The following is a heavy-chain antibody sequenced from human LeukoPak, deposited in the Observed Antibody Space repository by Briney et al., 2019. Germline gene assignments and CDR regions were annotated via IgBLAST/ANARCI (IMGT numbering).Heavy chain of an antibody. CDR2: IWYDGSNK. Sequence: PGRSLRLSCAASGFTFSRYAIHWVRQAPGKGLEWVAVIWYDGSNKYYADSVKGRFTISRDNSKNTLYLQMNSLRAEDTAVYYCARDRSGYFDYWGQGTLVTVSS. CDR3: ARDRSGYFDY. D-gene: IGHD3-10*01. V-gene: IGHV3-33*08. CDR1: GFTFSRYA. J-gene: IGHJ4*02.